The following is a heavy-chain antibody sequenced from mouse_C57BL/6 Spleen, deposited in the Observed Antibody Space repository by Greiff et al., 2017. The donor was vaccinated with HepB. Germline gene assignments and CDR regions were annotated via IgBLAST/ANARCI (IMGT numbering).Heavy chain of an antibody. J-gene: IGHJ1*03. CDR2: ISYSGST. Sequence: EVQLVESGPGMVKPSQSLSLTCTVTGYSITSGYDWHWIRHFPGNKLEWMGYISYSGSTNYNPSLKSRISITHDTSKNHFFLKLNSVTTEDTATYYCAREPYGNYWYFDVWGTGTTVTVSS. V-gene: IGHV3-1*01. CDR3: AREPYGNYWYFDV. CDR1: GYSITSGYD. D-gene: IGHD2-1*01.